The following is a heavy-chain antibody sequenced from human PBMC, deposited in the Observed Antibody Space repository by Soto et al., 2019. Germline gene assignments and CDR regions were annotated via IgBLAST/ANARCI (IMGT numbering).Heavy chain of an antibody. CDR3: AREDDGGDRDYYGLDV. V-gene: IGHV4-30-4*01. J-gene: IGHJ6*02. D-gene: IGHD2-21*02. CDR1: GGSISTDHYH. CDR2: IHYTRSI. Sequence: QVQLQESGPGLLRPSQTLSLTCTVSGGSISTDHYHWTWIRQTPGKGLEWIGYIHYTRSIQSNPSLQSRVSMSVDTSKNLFSLKLSSVTAADTAVYFCAREDDGGDRDYYGLDVWGQGTTVTVSS.